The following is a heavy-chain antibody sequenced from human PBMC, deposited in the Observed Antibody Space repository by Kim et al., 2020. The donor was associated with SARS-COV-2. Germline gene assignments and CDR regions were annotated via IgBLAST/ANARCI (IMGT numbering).Heavy chain of an antibody. CDR1: GYTFTRDS. CDR2: IDCGAGYT. CDR3: LWGYYFDY. J-gene: IGHJ4*02. Sequence: ASVKVSCKTSGYTFTRDSIHWVRQAPGQGLEWMGAIDCGAGYTKYSEKFQGRVTFTRDTSARTAYMELSGLRSEDSAVFYCLWGYYFDYWGQGTPVTVSS. V-gene: IGHV1-3*01. D-gene: IGHD2-15*01.